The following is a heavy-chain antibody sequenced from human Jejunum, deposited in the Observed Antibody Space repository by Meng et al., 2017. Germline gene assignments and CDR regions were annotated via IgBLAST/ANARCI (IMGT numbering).Heavy chain of an antibody. CDR2: IWYDGSNK. CDR3: ARDRSTGYLYYFDY. CDR1: GFTFSSYG. V-gene: IGHV3-33*01. D-gene: IGHD4-17*01. Sequence: VARVEAGGGVVQPGRSLRLSCAASGFTFSSYGMHWVRQAPGKGLEWVAVIWYDGSNKYYADSVKGRFTISRDNSKNTLYLQMNSLRAEDTAVYYCARDRSTGYLYYFDYWGQGTLVTVSS. J-gene: IGHJ4*02.